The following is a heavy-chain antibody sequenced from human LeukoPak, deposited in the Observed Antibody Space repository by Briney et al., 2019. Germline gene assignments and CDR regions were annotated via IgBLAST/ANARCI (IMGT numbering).Heavy chain of an antibody. D-gene: IGHD2-21*02. CDR1: GFTFSSYS. J-gene: IGHJ4*02. Sequence: GGSLRLSCAASGFTFSSYSMNWVRQAPGKGLEWVSYISSTSSTIYYADSVKGRFTISRDNSKTTLYLQMNTLRPDDTAVYYCARGVKHIVVVTAQHFFDYWGQGTLVTVSS. CDR2: ISSTSSTI. CDR3: ARGVKHIVVVTAQHFFDY. V-gene: IGHV3-48*01.